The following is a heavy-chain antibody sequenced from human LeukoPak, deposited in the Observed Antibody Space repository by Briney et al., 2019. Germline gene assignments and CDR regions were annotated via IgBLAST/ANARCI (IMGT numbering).Heavy chain of an antibody. J-gene: IGHJ4*02. V-gene: IGHV3-23*01. CDR1: GFTLSDYY. CDR2: ISDSGGST. Sequence: SGGSLRLSCAASGFTLSDYYMNWIRQTPGKGLEWVSGISDSGGSTNYADSVKGRFTISRDNSKNTLYLHINSLRPEDTALYYCVKDNPLDYWGQGTLVIVSS. D-gene: IGHD1-14*01. CDR3: VKDNPLDY.